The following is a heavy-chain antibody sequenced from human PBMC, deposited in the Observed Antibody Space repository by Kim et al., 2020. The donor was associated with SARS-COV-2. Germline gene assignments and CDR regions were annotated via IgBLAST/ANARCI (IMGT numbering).Heavy chain of an antibody. V-gene: IGHV1-46*01. D-gene: IGHD5-18*01. CDR3: ARGRRPIQLWSDWFDP. CDR2: INPSGGST. J-gene: IGHJ5*02. CDR1: GYTFTSYY. Sequence: ASVKVSCKSSGYTFTSYYMHWVRQAPGQGLEWMGIINPSGGSTSYAQKFQGRVTMTRDTSTRTVYMELSSLRSEDTAVYYCARGRRPIQLWSDWFDPWGQGTLVTVSS.